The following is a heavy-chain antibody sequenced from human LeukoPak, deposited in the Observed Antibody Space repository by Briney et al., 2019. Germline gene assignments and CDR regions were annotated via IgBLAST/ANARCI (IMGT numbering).Heavy chain of an antibody. D-gene: IGHD6-19*01. Sequence: GGSLRLSCAASGFTFSSYAMHWVRQAPGKGLEDVSAISSNGGSTYYANSVKGRFTISRDNSKNTLYLQMGSLRAEDMAVYYCARGGWAYRYFDLWGRGTLVTVSS. J-gene: IGHJ2*01. CDR2: ISSNGGST. V-gene: IGHV3-64*01. CDR3: ARGGWAYRYFDL. CDR1: GFTFSSYA.